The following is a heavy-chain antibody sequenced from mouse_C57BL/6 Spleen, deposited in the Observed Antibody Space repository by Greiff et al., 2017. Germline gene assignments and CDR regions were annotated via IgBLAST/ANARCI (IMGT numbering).Heavy chain of an antibody. CDR3: AIGGDFDD. Sequence: QVQLQQPGAELVKPGASVKVSCKASGYTFTSYWMHWVKQRPGQGLELIGRVHPSDSDTNYNQTFKGKATLTVDKSASTAYMQLSSLTAEDSAVYDCAIGGDFDDWGQGTTLTVSS. CDR2: VHPSDSDT. J-gene: IGHJ2*01. CDR1: GYTFTSYW. V-gene: IGHV1-74*01.